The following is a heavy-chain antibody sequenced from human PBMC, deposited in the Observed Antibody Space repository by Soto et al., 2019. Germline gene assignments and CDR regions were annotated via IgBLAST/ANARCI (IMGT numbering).Heavy chain of an antibody. J-gene: IGHJ4*02. D-gene: IGHD5-12*01. CDR3: ASGIQLWLRRINNGYSG. CDR2: IIPMFGTA. CDR1: GGTFSTYA. Sequence: QVQLVQSGAEVKKPESSVNVSCKAPGGTFSTYAISWVRQAPVQGLEWMGGIIPMFGTANYAQRFQDRVTITADESTNTVYMELSSLRSEDTAVYFCASGIQLWLRRINNGYSGWGQGTLVTVSS. V-gene: IGHV1-69*12.